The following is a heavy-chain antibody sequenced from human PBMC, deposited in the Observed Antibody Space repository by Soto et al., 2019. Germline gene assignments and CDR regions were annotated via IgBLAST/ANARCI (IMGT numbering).Heavy chain of an antibody. CDR1: GGFFSGYY. CDR3: AKGYSRTRDAFDI. J-gene: IGHJ3*02. CDR2: INHSGST. V-gene: IGHV4-34*01. D-gene: IGHD6-13*01. Sequence: SETLSLTCAVYGGFFSGYYWSWIRQPPGKGLEWIGEINHSGSTNYNPSLKSRVTISVDTSKNQFSLKLSSVTAADTAVYYCAKGYSRTRDAFDIWGQGTMVTVSS.